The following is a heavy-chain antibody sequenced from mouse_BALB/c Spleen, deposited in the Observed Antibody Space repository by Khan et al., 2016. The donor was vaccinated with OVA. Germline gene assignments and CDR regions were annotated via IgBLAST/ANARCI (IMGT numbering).Heavy chain of an antibody. CDR1: GYTFINYW. Sequence: VQLQESGAELAKPGASVKMSCKASGYTFINYWILWVKQRPGQGLEWIGYINPSTGYTEYNQNFKDKATLTADKSSSTAYMQLSSLTSEDSAVYYCARRGLRWDFDYGGQGTTRTVSS. D-gene: IGHD1-1*01. V-gene: IGHV1-7*01. CDR3: ARRGLRWDFDY. CDR2: INPSTGYT. J-gene: IGHJ2*01.